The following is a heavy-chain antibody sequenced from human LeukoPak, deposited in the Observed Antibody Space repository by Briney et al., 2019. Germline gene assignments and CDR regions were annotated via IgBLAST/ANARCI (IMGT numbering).Heavy chain of an antibody. V-gene: IGHV3-30*02. CDR1: GFTFSSYG. Sequence: GGSLRLSCGASGFTFSSYGMHWVRQAPGKGLEWVAFIRYDGNNKYQPDSVKGRFTISRDNAKDSLYLQMNSLRAEDTAVYYCARDAKSTTIFGEVPNETTYYYYYYMDVWGKGTTVTVSS. D-gene: IGHD3-3*01. J-gene: IGHJ6*03. CDR2: IRYDGNNK. CDR3: ARDAKSTTIFGEVPNETTYYYYYYMDV.